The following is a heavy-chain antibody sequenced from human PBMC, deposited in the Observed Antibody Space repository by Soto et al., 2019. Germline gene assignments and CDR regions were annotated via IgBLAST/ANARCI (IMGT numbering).Heavy chain of an antibody. J-gene: IGHJ6*02. D-gene: IGHD1-7*01. CDR2: IDPSDSHT. CDR3: ARVHWTYGLPRFGMDV. CDR1: GDSLSSYW. V-gene: IGHV5-10-1*01. Sequence: VESLKVSCKDSGDSLSSYWINRVRQMPGKGLKGMGRIDPSDSHTDYGAFFQALVTISADKTINTSYLQWSSLRASDTAIYHCARVHWTYGLPRFGMDVWGRVTKVTVSS.